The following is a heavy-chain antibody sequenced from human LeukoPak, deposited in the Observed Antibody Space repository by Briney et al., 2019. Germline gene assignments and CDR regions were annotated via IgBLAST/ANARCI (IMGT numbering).Heavy chain of an antibody. CDR3: ARDLVTVTKGFDI. V-gene: IGHV4-59*11. J-gene: IGHJ3*02. CDR1: GDSFSSHY. Sequence: SETLSLTCAVSGDSFSSHYWTWIRQPPGRGLEWIGYISYIGTTNYNPSLESRVTISIDTSKNQFSLKLSSVTTADTAVYYCARDLVTVTKGFDIWGLGTMVSVSS. D-gene: IGHD4-17*01. CDR2: ISYIGTT.